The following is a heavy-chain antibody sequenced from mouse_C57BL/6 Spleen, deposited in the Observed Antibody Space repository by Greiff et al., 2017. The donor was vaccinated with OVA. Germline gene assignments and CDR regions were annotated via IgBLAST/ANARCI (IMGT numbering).Heavy chain of an antibody. Sequence: VQLQQSGAELVRPGTSVKVSCKASGYAFTNYLIEWVKQRPGQGLGWIGVINPGSGGTNYNEKFKGKATLTADKSSSTAYMQLSSLTSEDSAVYFCARGEDYGSSYAMDYWGQGTSVTVSS. J-gene: IGHJ4*01. CDR1: GYAFTNYL. CDR2: INPGSGGT. V-gene: IGHV1-54*01. CDR3: ARGEDYGSSYAMDY. D-gene: IGHD1-1*01.